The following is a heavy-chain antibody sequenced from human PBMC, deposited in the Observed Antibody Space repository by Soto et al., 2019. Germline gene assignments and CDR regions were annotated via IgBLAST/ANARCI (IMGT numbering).Heavy chain of an antibody. CDR2: ISGSGGST. V-gene: IGHV3-23*01. J-gene: IGHJ4*02. Sequence: EVQLLESGGGLVQPGGSLRLSCAASGFTFSSYAMSWVRQAPGKGLEWVSAISGSGGSTYYADSVKGRFTISRDNSKNTLYLQMNSLRAEDTAVYYCANGQGTAMVRGGEVVDYWGQGTLVTVSS. CDR1: GFTFSSYA. CDR3: ANGQGTAMVRGGEVVDY. D-gene: IGHD5-18*01.